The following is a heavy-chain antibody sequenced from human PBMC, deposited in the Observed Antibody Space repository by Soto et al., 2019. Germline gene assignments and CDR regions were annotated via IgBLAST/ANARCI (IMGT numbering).Heavy chain of an antibody. CDR2: IKSKTDGGTT. CDR3: TTLHVLRYFDWSYYFDY. J-gene: IGHJ4*02. CDR1: GFTFSNAW. Sequence: GESLKISCAASGFTFSNAWMSWVRQAPGKGLEWVGRIKSKTDGGTTDYAAPVKGRFTISRDDSKNTLYLQMNSLKTEDTAVYYCTTLHVLRYFDWSYYFDYWGQGTLVTVSS. V-gene: IGHV3-15*01. D-gene: IGHD3-9*01.